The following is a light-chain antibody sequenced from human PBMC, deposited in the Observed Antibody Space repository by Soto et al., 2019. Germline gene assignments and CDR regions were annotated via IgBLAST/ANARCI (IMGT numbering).Light chain of an antibody. CDR2: GAS. V-gene: IGKV3-20*01. J-gene: IGKJ2*01. CDR3: QQYGSSPQT. Sequence: EIVLTQSPGTLSLSPGERATLSCRASQSVSSSYLAWYQQKPGQAPRLLIYGASSRATGIPDRFSGSGSGTDFTLTISRLEPEDFAVYYYQQYGSSPQTFAQGTNVDIK. CDR1: QSVSSSY.